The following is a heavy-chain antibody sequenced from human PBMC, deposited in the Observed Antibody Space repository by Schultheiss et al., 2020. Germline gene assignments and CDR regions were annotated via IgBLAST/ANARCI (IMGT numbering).Heavy chain of an antibody. Sequence: GGSLRLSCAASGFTFSSYSMNWVRQAPGKGLEWVSSISSSSSYIYYADSVKGRFTISRDNAKNSLYLQMNSLRAEDTAVYYCARDSRDGSHTTRGMDVWGQGTTVNVYS. CDR2: ISSSSSYI. V-gene: IGHV3-21*01. CDR1: GFTFSSYS. J-gene: IGHJ6*02. D-gene: IGHD5-24*01. CDR3: ARDSRDGSHTTRGMDV.